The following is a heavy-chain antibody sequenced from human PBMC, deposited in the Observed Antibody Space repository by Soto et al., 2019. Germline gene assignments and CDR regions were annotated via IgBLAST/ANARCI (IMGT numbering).Heavy chain of an antibody. CDR3: ARPGQWLVNYFYYGMDV. D-gene: IGHD6-19*01. Sequence: QVQLVQSGAEVKKPGSSVKVSCKASGGTFSSYAISWVRQAPGQGLEWMGGIIPIFGTANYAQKFQGRVTITADESTSTAYMELSSLRSEDPDVYYCARPGQWLVNYFYYGMDVWGLGTTVTVSS. V-gene: IGHV1-69*01. CDR1: GGTFSSYA. CDR2: IIPIFGTA. J-gene: IGHJ6*02.